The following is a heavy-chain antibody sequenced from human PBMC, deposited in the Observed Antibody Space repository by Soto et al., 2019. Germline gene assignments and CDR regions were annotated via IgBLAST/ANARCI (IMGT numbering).Heavy chain of an antibody. CDR3: ARESITIFGVVISGGKNWFDP. CDR1: GGTFSSYT. CDR2: IIPILGIA. V-gene: IGHV1-69*02. J-gene: IGHJ5*02. D-gene: IGHD3-3*01. Sequence: QVQLVQSGAEVKKPGSSVKVSCKASGGTFSSYTISWVRQAPGQGLEWMGRIIPILGIANYAQKFQGRVTITADKSTSTAYRELSSLRSEDTAVYYCARESITIFGVVISGGKNWFDPWGQGTLVTVSS.